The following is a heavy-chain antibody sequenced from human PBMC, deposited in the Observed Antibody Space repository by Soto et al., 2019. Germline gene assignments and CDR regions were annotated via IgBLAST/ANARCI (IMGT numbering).Heavy chain of an antibody. CDR3: ARDSGIQLWSRYFDL. V-gene: IGHV3-30-3*01. J-gene: IGHJ2*01. CDR2: ISYDGSNK. Sequence: PGGSLRLSCAASGFTFSSYAMHWVRQAPGKGLEWVAVISYDGSNKYYADSVKGRFTISRDNSKNTLYLQMNSLRAEDTAVYYCARDSGIQLWSRYFDLWGRGTLVTVSS. CDR1: GFTFSSYA. D-gene: IGHD5-18*01.